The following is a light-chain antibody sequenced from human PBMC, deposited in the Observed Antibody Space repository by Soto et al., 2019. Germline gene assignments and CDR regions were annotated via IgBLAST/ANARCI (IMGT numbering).Light chain of an antibody. Sequence: ETVLTQSPGALSLSPGERATLSCRASQSVSSSYLAWYQQKPGQAPRLLIYSASNRATAIPDRFSGSGSGTCFTLPISRLEPEDFAVYYCQQYDDSPGTFGQGTKVEIK. V-gene: IGKV3-20*01. CDR3: QQYDDSPGT. J-gene: IGKJ1*01. CDR1: QSVSSSY. CDR2: SAS.